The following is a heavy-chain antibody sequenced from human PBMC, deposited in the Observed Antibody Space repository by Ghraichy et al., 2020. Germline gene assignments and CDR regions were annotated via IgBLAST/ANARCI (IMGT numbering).Heavy chain of an antibody. V-gene: IGHV3-74*01. CDR1: GFTFSTYW. CDR3: VRAGPTGAY. Sequence: GGSLRLSCAASGFTFSTYWMHWVRRPPGKGLEWVSRISPDGSFTSYADSVMGRSTISRDNAKNPLYLQMNSLRADDTAIYYCVRAGPTGAYWGQGTLVTVSS. J-gene: IGHJ4*02. CDR2: ISPDGSFT. D-gene: IGHD1-26*01.